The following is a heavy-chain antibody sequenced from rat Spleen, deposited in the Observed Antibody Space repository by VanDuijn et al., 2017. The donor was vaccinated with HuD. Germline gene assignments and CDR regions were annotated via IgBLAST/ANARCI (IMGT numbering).Heavy chain of an antibody. CDR2: IWRGGST. CDR1: GFSLTSNS. V-gene: IGHV2-1*01. D-gene: IGHD4-5*01. J-gene: IGHJ2*01. CDR3: TRGVTGLSDY. Sequence: QVQLKESGPGLVQPSQTLSLTCTVSGFSLTSNSVSWVRQPPGKGLEWMGVIWRGGSTDYNSALKSRLSISRDTSKRQVFLKMNSLQTEDTDIYFCTRGVTGLSDYWGQGVMVTVSS.